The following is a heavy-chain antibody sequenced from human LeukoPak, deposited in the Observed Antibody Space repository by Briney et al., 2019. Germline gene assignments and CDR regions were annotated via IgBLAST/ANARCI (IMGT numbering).Heavy chain of an antibody. CDR3: ARILKQWLVFRYYYYMDF. CDR1: GYTFTSYD. V-gene: IGHV1-8*01. CDR2: TNPNSGNT. D-gene: IGHD6-19*01. J-gene: IGHJ6*03. Sequence: ASVEVSGKASGYTFTSYDTNGVRQAAGLGLEWMGWTNPNSGNTGYAQKFQGRVTMTRITSISTDYMELSSLRSDDTAVYYCARILKQWLVFRYYYYMDFWGKGTTVTISS.